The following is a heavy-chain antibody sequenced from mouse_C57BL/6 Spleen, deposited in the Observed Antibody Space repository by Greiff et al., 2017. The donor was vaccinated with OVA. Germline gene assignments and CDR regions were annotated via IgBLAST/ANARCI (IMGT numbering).Heavy chain of an antibody. CDR2: IYPRSGNT. CDR1: GYTFTSYG. D-gene: IGHD2-3*01. Sequence: VQRVESGAELARPGASVKLSCKASGYTFTSYGISWVKQRTGQGLEWIGEIYPRSGNTYYNEKFKGKATLTADKSSSTAYMELRSLTSEDSAVYFCARSYDGYYWYFDVWGTGTTVTVSS. CDR3: ARSYDGYYWYFDV. V-gene: IGHV1-81*01. J-gene: IGHJ1*03.